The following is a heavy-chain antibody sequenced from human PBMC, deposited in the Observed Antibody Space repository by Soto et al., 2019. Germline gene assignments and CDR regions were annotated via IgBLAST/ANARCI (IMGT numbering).Heavy chain of an antibody. J-gene: IGHJ5*02. CDR3: ATSSPGGYYSYNWFDP. D-gene: IGHD3-3*01. V-gene: IGHV1-24*01. Sequence: ASVKVSCKVSGYTLTELSMHWVRQAPGKGLEWMGGFDPEDGETIYAQKFQGRVTMTEDTSTDTAYMELSSLRSEDTAVYYCATSSPGGYYSYNWFDPWGQGTLVTVSS. CDR1: GYTLTELS. CDR2: FDPEDGET.